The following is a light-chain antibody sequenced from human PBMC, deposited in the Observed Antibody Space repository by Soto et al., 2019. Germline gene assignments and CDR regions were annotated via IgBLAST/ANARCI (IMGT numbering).Light chain of an antibody. V-gene: IGLV2-14*01. CDR3: SSHTRSSTQV. CDR2: EVS. Sequence: SALTQPAPVSGSPGQSITISCTGTSSDVGGYNYVSWYQQHPGKAPKLMIYEVSNRPSGVSNRFSGSKSGNTASLTISGLQAEDEADYYCSSHTRSSTQVCGTGTTVTVL. J-gene: IGLJ1*01. CDR1: SSDVGGYNY.